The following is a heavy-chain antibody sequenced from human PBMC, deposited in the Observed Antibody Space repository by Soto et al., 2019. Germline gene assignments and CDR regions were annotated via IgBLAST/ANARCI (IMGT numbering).Heavy chain of an antibody. CDR1: GGSISSGGYY. V-gene: IGHV4-31*03. CDR3: ARGVRDILTGYYPPQAAFDY. D-gene: IGHD3-9*01. Sequence: SETLSLTCTVSGGSISSGGYYWSWIRQHPGKGLEWIGYIYYSGSTYYNPSLKSRVTISVDTSKNQFSLKLSSVTAADTAVYYSARGVRDILTGYYPPQAAFDYWGQGTLVTVSS. J-gene: IGHJ4*02. CDR2: IYYSGST.